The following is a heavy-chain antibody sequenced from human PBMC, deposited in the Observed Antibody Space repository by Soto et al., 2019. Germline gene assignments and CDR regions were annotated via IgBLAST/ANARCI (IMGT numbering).Heavy chain of an antibody. CDR2: ISYDGSNN. V-gene: IGHV3-30-3*01. CDR1: GFTFSNYA. CDR3: ARDSIPAAGTNWADNRFDP. D-gene: IGHD6-13*01. J-gene: IGHJ5*02. Sequence: QVQLVESGGGVVQPGRSLRLSCAASGFTFSNYAMHWVRQAPGRGLEWVAVISYDGSNNYYADSVKGRFTISRDNSKNTLYLKMNSLRSEDTAVYSCARDSIPAAGTNWADNRFDPWGQGTLVTVSS.